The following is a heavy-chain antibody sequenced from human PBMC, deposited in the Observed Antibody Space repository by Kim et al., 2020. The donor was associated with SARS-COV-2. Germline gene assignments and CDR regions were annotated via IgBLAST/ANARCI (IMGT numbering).Heavy chain of an antibody. CDR3: ARGGYFGGFILDS. CDR1: GYTFTNFA. D-gene: IGHD2-21*01. V-gene: IGHV1-3*01. J-gene: IGHJ4*02. CDR2: INPGNGNT. Sequence: ASVKVSCKASGYTFTNFAIHWVRQAPGQRLEWIGWINPGNGNTRYSQKFQGRVTITRDTSATTAYMELSSLESEDTAVYSCARGGYFGGFILDSWGQGALVTISS.